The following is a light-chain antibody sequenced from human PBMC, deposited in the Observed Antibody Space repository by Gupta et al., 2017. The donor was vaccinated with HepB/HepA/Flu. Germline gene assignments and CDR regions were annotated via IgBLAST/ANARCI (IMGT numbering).Light chain of an antibody. CDR3: QSYDTSLDVV. V-gene: IGLV1-40*01. CDR1: SSNIGTGYD. J-gene: IGLJ2*01. Sequence: QSVLTQPPSVSGAPGQRVTISCSGTSSNIGTGYDVHWYQQPPGKAPKVLIYGNNMRPSGVPDRFSGSKSGTSASLVITGLQADDEADYYCQSYDTSLDVVFGGGTKLTV. CDR2: GNN.